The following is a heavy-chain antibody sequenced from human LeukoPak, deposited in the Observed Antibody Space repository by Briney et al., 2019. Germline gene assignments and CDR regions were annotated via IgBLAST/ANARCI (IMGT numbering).Heavy chain of an antibody. V-gene: IGHV3-74*01. J-gene: IGHJ4*02. D-gene: IGHD1-20*01. CDR3: TRYNWNSAPFDY. CDR1: GFTFSSYW. Sequence: GGSLRLSCAASGFTFSSYWMHWVRQAPGKGLVWVSRINSDGSSSTYADSVKGRFTIFRDNAKNTLYLQMNSLRAEDTAVYYCTRYNWNSAPFDYWGQGTLVTVSS. CDR2: INSDGSSS.